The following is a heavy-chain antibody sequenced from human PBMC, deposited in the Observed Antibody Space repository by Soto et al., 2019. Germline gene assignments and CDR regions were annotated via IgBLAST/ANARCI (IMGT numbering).Heavy chain of an antibody. J-gene: IGHJ6*02. CDR2: ILSSGRS. CDR3: ARVVRCTRSGCYYLAMDV. CDR1: GESVSSGFYY. Sequence: SETLSLTCTVSGESVSSGFYYWNWIRQAPGKGLEWIGSILSSGRSNYNPSLKSRASMSVDTSKNQFSLRLTSVGAADSAIYYCARVVRCTRSGCYYLAMDVWGQGTTVTVSS. D-gene: IGHD2-15*01. V-gene: IGHV4-61*01.